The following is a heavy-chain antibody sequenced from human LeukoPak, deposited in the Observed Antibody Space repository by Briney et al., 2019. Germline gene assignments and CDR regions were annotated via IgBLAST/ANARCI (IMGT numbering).Heavy chain of an antibody. J-gene: IGHJ4*02. Sequence: GGSLRLSCVASGFTFSSNAMSWGRPAPGEGLGWVSAISGSGGRTYSADSVKGGFTISRDNSKNTLYLQMTSRRGEDTAVYYCAKIRDIVVVVAATPLNDYWGQGTLVTVSS. CDR1: GFTFSSNA. V-gene: IGHV3-23*01. D-gene: IGHD2-15*01. CDR2: ISGSGGRT. CDR3: AKIRDIVVVVAATPLNDY.